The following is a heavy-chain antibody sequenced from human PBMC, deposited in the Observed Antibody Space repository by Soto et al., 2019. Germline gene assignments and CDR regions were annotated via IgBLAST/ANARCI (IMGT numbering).Heavy chain of an antibody. V-gene: IGHV1-3*01. J-gene: IGHJ5*02. CDR1: GYTFTSYA. Sequence: QVQLVQSGAEVKKPGASVKVSCKASGYTFTSYAMHWVRQAPGQRLEWMGWINAGNGNTKYSQKFQGRVTITRDTSASTAYRELSSLRSEDTAVYYCARAPQDYGSGSYYWFDPWVQGTLVTVSS. D-gene: IGHD3-10*01. CDR2: INAGNGNT. CDR3: ARAPQDYGSGSYYWFDP.